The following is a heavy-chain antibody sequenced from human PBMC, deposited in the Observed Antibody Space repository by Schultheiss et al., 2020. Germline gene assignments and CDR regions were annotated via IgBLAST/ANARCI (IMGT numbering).Heavy chain of an antibody. CDR1: GFTFSSYE. D-gene: IGHD6-19*01. Sequence: GGSLRLSCAASGFTFSSYEMNWVRQAPGKGLEWVSYISSSGSTIYYADSVKGRFTISRDNAKNSLYLQMNSLRAEDTAVYYCARNGAAVAGTPLDYWGQGTLVTVS. V-gene: IGHV3-48*03. CDR3: ARNGAAVAGTPLDY. J-gene: IGHJ4*02. CDR2: ISSSGSTI.